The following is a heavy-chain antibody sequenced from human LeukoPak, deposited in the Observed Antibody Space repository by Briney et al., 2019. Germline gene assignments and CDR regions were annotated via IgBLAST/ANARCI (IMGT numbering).Heavy chain of an antibody. J-gene: IGHJ4*02. V-gene: IGHV3-23*01. D-gene: IGHD3-16*02. CDR3: AKGLRLGELSSGFDY. CDR1: GFTFSNYA. CDR2: ISNSGVSA. Sequence: PGGSLRLSCAASGFTFSNYAMNWVRQAPGKGLEWVSGISNSGVSAYYADSVKGRFTISRDNSRSTLYLQMNSLRAEDTAVYYCAKGLRLGELSSGFDYWGQGTLVTLSS.